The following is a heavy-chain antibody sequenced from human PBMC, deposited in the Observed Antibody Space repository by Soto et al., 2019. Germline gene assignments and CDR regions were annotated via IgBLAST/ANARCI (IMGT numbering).Heavy chain of an antibody. CDR1: GGSISSYY. V-gene: IGHV4-59*01. CDR3: ARDESSGWYDY. J-gene: IGHJ4*02. D-gene: IGHD6-19*01. CDR2: IYYSGST. Sequence: QVQLQESGPGLVKPSETLSLTCTVSGGSISSYYWSWIRQPPGKGLEWIGYIYYSGSTNYNPSLKSRVTISVDTSKNQFSLKLSSVTAADTAVYYCARDESSGWYDYWGQGTLVTVSS.